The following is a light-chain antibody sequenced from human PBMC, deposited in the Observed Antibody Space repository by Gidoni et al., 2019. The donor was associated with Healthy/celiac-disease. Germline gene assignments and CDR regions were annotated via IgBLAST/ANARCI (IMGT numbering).Light chain of an antibody. V-gene: IGKV3-20*01. CDR3: QQYGSSIT. CDR2: CAS. Sequence: EIVLTQSPGTLSLSPGARATLSCRASQSVSSSYLAWYQQKPGQAPRLLIYCASSRATGIPDRFSGSGSGKDFTLTISRLEPEDFAVYYCQQYGSSITFGQGTRLEIK. CDR1: QSVSSSY. J-gene: IGKJ5*01.